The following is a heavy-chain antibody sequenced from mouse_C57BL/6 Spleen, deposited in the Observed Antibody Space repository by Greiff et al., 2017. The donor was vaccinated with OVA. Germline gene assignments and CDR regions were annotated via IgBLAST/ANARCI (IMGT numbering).Heavy chain of an antibody. CDR2: FHPYNDDT. CDR3: ARGGFGDYYYAMDY. J-gene: IGHJ4*01. CDR1: GYTFTTYP. Sequence: VKLMESGAELVKPGASVKMSCKASGYTFTTYPIEWMKQNHGKSLEWIGNFHPYNDDTKYNEKFKGKATLTVEKSSSTVYLELSRLTSDDSAVYYCARGGFGDYYYAMDYWGQGTSVTVSS. D-gene: IGHD3-1*01. V-gene: IGHV1-47*01.